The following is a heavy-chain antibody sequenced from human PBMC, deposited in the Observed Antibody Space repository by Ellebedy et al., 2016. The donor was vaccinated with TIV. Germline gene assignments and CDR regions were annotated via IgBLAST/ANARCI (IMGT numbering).Heavy chain of an antibody. CDR3: ARHGRDGRGNWYSFGP. D-gene: IGHD2-21*01. J-gene: IGHJ5*02. Sequence: SETLSLXXPVSGGSISGYYWRWIRQPPGKGLEWIGYIYYNGNTNYNPSLKSRVSISVDTAKSQISLKLNSVTATDTAVYYCARHGRDGRGNWYSFGPWGQGSLVTVSS. V-gene: IGHV4-59*08. CDR2: IYYNGNT. CDR1: GGSISGYY.